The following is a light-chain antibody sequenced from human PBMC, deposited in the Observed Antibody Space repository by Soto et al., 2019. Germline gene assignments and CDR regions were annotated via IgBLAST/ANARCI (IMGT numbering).Light chain of an antibody. J-gene: IGLJ1*01. Sequence: QSVLTQPASVSGSPGQSINISCTGTSSDVGGYNYVSWYQHHPGKAPKLIIYDVSNRPSGVSNPFSGSKSGNTASLTISGLPPEEEVDYDCSSYTTNKTRQIVFGTGTKLTAL. CDR2: DVS. CDR3: SSYTTNKTRQIV. V-gene: IGLV2-14*03. CDR1: SSDVGGYNY.